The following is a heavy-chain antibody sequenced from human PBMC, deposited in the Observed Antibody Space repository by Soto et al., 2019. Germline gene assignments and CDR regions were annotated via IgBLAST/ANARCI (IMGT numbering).Heavy chain of an antibody. CDR2: IYYSGST. V-gene: IGHV4-31*03. D-gene: IGHD3-3*01. CDR3: ARVPYDFWSGYDGYYFDY. CDR1: GFSISSGFYY. J-gene: IGHJ4*02. Sequence: PSDTLSLTCTFSGFSISSGFYYWSWIRQHPGKGLEWIGYIYYSGSTYYNPSLKSRVTISVDTSKNQFSLKLSSVTAADTAVYYCARVPYDFWSGYDGYYFDYWGQGTLVTVSS.